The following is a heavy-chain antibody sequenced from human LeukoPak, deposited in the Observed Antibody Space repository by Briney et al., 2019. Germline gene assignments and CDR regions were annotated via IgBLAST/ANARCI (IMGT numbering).Heavy chain of an antibody. CDR2: FYPGDSDT. J-gene: IGHJ6*03. CDR1: GYSFSSYW. Sequence: LGESLKISCKGSGYSFSSYWIGWVRQMPGKGLEWMGIFYPGDSDTRYSPSFQGQVTISADKSISTAYLQWSSLKASDTAMYYCARGNGYDSNGDYSGSPYYYYMDVWGKGTTVTVSS. V-gene: IGHV5-51*01. CDR3: ARGNGYDSNGDYSGSPYYYYMDV. D-gene: IGHD4-17*01.